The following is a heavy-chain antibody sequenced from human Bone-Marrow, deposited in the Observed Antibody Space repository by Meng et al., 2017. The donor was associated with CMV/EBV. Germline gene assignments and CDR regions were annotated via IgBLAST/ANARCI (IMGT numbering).Heavy chain of an antibody. D-gene: IGHD6-19*01. V-gene: IGHV4-59*01. CDR3: ARLGPWQWLVSPHWYFDL. CDR2: IYYSGST. J-gene: IGHJ2*01. Sequence: SETLSLTCIVSGGSISSYYWSWIRQPPGKGLEWIAYIYYSGSTNYNPSLKSRVTISVDTSKNQFSLKLSSVTAADTAVYYCARLGPWQWLVSPHWYFDLWGRGTLVTVSS. CDR1: GGSISSYY.